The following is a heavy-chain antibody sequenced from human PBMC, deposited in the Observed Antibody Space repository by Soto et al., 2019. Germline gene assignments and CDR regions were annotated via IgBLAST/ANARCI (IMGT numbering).Heavy chain of an antibody. D-gene: IGHD6-19*01. J-gene: IGHJ4*02. CDR3: PGGNSSGWCGLGH. V-gene: IGHV1-69*06. CDR2: IIPIFGTA. Sequence: QVQLVQSGAEVKKPGSSVKVSCKASGGTFSSYAISWVRQAPGQGLEWMGGIIPIFGTANYAQKFQGRVTIAGDKAPSKANMGLSRVRCGVPAWYCCPGGNSSGWCGLGHWGQESLVPLSS. CDR1: GGTFSSYA.